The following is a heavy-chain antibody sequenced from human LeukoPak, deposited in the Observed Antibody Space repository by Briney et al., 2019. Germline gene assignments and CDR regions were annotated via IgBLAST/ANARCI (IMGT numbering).Heavy chain of an antibody. D-gene: IGHD3-22*01. CDR3: AKSGRDYDTSGYIFDY. Sequence: GGSLRLSCAVSGFMVSSKYMSWVRQAPGKGLEWVSVIYSGGSTNYADSVKGRFTISRDNSKNTLSLQMNSLRAEDTAVYYCAKSGRDYDTSGYIFDYWGQGTLVTVSS. CDR1: GFMVSSKY. J-gene: IGHJ4*02. V-gene: IGHV3-53*01. CDR2: IYSGGST.